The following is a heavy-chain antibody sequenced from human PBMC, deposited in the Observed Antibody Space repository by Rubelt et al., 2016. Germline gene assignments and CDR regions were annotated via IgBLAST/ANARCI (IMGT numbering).Heavy chain of an antibody. CDR1: GLTLNSHW. V-gene: IGHV3-7*05. J-gene: IGHJ4*02. D-gene: IGHD3-22*01. CDR3: TTRAGKYSDSSGYDPN. Sequence: VELMQSGGGLVQPGGSLRLSCAASGLTLNSHWMSWVRQAPGKGLEWVATIKPDGSEQYYVDSVKGRFTISRDNAKNQVYMQRNSLKTDERDVDYCTTRAGKYSDSSGYDPNWGQGTLVTVSS. CDR2: IKPDGSEQ.